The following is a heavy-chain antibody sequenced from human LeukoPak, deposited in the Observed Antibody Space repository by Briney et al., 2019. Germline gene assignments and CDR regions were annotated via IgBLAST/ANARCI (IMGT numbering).Heavy chain of an antibody. J-gene: IGHJ4*02. CDR2: ISKDGSDK. Sequence: PGRSLRLSCAASGFTFSSFDMHWVRQAPGKGLEWVAVISKDGSDKYYVDSVKGRFAISRDNSRNTLYLQMNSLRAEDTAVYFCAKESCTMTNCLGDWGQGTLVTVSS. D-gene: IGHD2-8*01. CDR1: GFTFSSFD. CDR3: AKESCTMTNCLGD. V-gene: IGHV3-30*18.